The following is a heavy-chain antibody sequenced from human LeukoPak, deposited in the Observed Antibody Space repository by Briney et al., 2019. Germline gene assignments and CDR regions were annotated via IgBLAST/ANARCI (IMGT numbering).Heavy chain of an antibody. J-gene: IGHJ1*01. Sequence: SETLSLTCTVSGGPISSYYWSWIRQPPGKGLEWIGYIYYSGSTNYNPSLKSRVTISVDTSKNQFSLKLSSVTAADTAVYYCARVSIAAAVAGTEYFQHWGQGTLVTVSS. CDR3: ARVSIAAAVAGTEYFQH. CDR1: GGPISSYY. D-gene: IGHD6-19*01. V-gene: IGHV4-59*01. CDR2: IYYSGST.